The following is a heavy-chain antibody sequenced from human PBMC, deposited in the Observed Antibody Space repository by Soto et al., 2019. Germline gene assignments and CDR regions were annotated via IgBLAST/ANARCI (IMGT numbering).Heavy chain of an antibody. CDR2: IYSGGST. CDR3: ARGLILIFDY. CDR1: GFTVSSNY. D-gene: IGHD2-8*01. V-gene: IGHV3-53*01. Sequence: GVSLRLSCAASGFTVSSNYMSWVRQAPGKGLEWVSVIYSGGSTYYADSVKGRFTISRDNYKNTLYLQMNSLRAEDTAVYYCARGLILIFDYWGQGTLVTVSS. J-gene: IGHJ4*02.